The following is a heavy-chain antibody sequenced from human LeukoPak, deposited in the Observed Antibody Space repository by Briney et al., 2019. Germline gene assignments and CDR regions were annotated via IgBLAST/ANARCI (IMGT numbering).Heavy chain of an antibody. J-gene: IGHJ4*02. D-gene: IGHD1-1*01. Sequence: SGGSLRLSCAASAFTFSSYWMHWVRQAPGKGLVWVSRINGDGSSTNYADSVQGRFTISRDNAKNTLYLQMNSLRAEDTAVYYCARGVTTWVNGFDYWGQGTWSPSPQ. V-gene: IGHV3-74*01. CDR3: ARGVTTWVNGFDY. CDR2: INGDGSST. CDR1: AFTFSSYW.